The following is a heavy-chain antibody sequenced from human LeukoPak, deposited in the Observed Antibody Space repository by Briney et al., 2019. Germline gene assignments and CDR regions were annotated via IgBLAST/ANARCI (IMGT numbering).Heavy chain of an antibody. Sequence: KSSETLSLSCGVYGGSFSGYCLTWIRQPPGKGLEWIVQIHPSGSPNYNPSLKSRVTISADTSKNQFSLRMSSLTAADTAVYYCARGEDYYKYGNYWGQGTLVTVSS. J-gene: IGHJ4*02. CDR3: ARGEDYYKYGNY. CDR2: IHPSGSP. V-gene: IGHV4-34*01. CDR1: GGSFSGYC. D-gene: IGHD3-22*01.